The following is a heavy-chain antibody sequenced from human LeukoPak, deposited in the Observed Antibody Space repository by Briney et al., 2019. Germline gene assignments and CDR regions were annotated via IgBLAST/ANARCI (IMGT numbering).Heavy chain of an antibody. CDR1: GGSISSYY. CDR3: AREESTSWKTYYFDY. D-gene: IGHD2-2*01. Sequence: SETLSLTCTVSGGSISSYYWSWIWQPPGKGLEWIGYIYYSGSTNYNPSLKSRVTISVDTSKNQFSLKLSSVTAADTAVYYCAREESTSWKTYYFDYWGQGTLVTVSS. J-gene: IGHJ4*02. CDR2: IYYSGST. V-gene: IGHV4-59*12.